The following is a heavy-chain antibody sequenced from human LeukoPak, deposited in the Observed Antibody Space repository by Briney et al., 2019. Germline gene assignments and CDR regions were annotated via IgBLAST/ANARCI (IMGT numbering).Heavy chain of an antibody. Sequence: GGSLRFSCAASGFTFSSYSMNWVRQAPGKGREWVSSISSSSSYIYYADSVKGRFTISRDNAKNSLYLQMNSLRAEDTAVYYCARDGVIPSAFDIWGQGTMVTVSS. CDR3: ARDGVIPSAFDI. CDR1: GFTFSSYS. J-gene: IGHJ3*02. V-gene: IGHV3-21*01. CDR2: ISSSSSYI. D-gene: IGHD2-2*02.